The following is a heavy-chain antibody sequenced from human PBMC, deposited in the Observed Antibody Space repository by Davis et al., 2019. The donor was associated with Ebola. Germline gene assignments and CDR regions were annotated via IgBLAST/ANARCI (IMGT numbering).Heavy chain of an antibody. CDR3: ARGENVAAAGDY. CDR1: GYTFTAYF. J-gene: IGHJ4*02. CDR2: INPKTGAT. Sequence: AASVKVSCKASGYTFTAYFIHWVRQAPGQGLEWMGRINPKTGATKYPQKFQGRVTMTRDTSISTAYMELSRLRSDDTAVYYCARGENVAAAGDYWGQGTLVTVSS. V-gene: IGHV1-2*06. D-gene: IGHD6-13*01.